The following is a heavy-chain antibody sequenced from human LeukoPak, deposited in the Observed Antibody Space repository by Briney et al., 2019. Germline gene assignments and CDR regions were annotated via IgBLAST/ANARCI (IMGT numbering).Heavy chain of an antibody. CDR1: GGSISSYY. CDR2: IYTSGST. D-gene: IGHD3-10*01. J-gene: IGHJ3*02. V-gene: IGHV4-4*07. CDR3: ARDRYYGSGSYRMDAFDI. Sequence: SETLSLTCTVSGGSISSYYWSWIRQPAGKGLEWIGRIYTSGSTNYNPSLKSRVTISVDTSKNQFSLKLSSVAAADTAVYYCARDRYYGSGSYRMDAFDIWGQGTMVTVSS.